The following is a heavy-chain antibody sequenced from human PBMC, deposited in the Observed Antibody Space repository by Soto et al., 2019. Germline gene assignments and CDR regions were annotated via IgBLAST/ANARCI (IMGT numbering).Heavy chain of an antibody. V-gene: IGHV2-5*02. CDR2: IYWDDDK. CDR3: AHTTSIAAAGTNRFDP. CDR1: GFSLSTSGVG. Sequence: ESGPTLVNPTQTLTLTCTFSGFSLSTSGVGVGWIRQPPGKALEWLALIYWDDDKRYSPSLKSRLTITKDTSKNQVVLTMTNMDPVDTATYYCAHTTSIAAAGTNRFDPWGQGTLVTVSS. J-gene: IGHJ5*02. D-gene: IGHD6-13*01.